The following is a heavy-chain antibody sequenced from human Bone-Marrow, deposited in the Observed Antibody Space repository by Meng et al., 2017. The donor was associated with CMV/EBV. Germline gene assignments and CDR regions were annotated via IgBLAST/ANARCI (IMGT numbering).Heavy chain of an antibody. Sequence: SGDIIYSNSASWNWSRQSPSRGLEWLGRTYYRSKWYHEYALSVESRITITPDASKNQFSLQLKSVTPEDTAVYFCARNFGQSYFFDYWDQGTLVTVSS. CDR3: ARNFGQSYFFDY. D-gene: IGHD2-21*01. CDR1: GDIIYSNSAS. CDR2: TYYRSKWYH. V-gene: IGHV6-1*01. J-gene: IGHJ4*02.